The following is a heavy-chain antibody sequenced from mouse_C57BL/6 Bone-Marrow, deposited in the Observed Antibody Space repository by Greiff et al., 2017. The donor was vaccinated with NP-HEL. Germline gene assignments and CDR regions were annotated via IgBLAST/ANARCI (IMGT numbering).Heavy chain of an antibody. CDR2: IRLKSDNYAT. CDR1: GFTFSNYW. CDR3: TGSFYDWYFDV. Sequence: EVKVEESGGGLVQPGGSMKLSCVASGFTFSNYWMNWVRQSPEKGLEWVAQIRLKSDNYATHYAESVKGRFTISRDDSKSSVYLQMNNLRAEDTGIYYCTGSFYDWYFDVWGTGTTVTVSS. J-gene: IGHJ1*03. V-gene: IGHV6-3*01. D-gene: IGHD2-3*01.